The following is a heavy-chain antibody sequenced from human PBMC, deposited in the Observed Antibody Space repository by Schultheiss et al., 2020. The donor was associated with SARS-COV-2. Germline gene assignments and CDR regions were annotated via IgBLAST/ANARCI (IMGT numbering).Heavy chain of an antibody. V-gene: IGHV4-61*01. CDR2: IYYSGST. CDR3: ARSGGIFGVVRGMDV. J-gene: IGHJ6*02. CDR1: GGSVSSGSYY. Sequence: SETLSLTCTVSGGSVSSGSYYWSWIRQPPGKGLELIGYIYYSGSTNYNPSLKSRVTISVDTSKNQFSLKLSSVTAADTAVYYCARSGGIFGVVRGMDVWGQGTTVTVAS. D-gene: IGHD3-3*01.